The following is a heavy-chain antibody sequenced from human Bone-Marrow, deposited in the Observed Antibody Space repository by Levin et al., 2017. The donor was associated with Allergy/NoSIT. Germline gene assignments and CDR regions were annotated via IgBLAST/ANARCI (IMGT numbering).Heavy chain of an antibody. D-gene: IGHD4-17*01. CDR3: ARVPPRLFTVITPLEDWFDP. V-gene: IGHV1-18*01. CDR2: ISAYNGNT. CDR1: GYTFTSCG. J-gene: IGHJ5*02. Sequence: ASVKVSCKASGYTFTSCGISWVRHAPGQGLEWMGWISAYNGNTNYAQKFQGRVTMTTDTSTSTVYMEVRSLRSDDTAVYYCARVPPRLFTVITPLEDWFDPWGQGTLVTVSS.